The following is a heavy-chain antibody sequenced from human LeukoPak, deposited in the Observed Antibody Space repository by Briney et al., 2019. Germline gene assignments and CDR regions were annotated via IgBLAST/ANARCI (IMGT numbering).Heavy chain of an antibody. CDR3: ARAGCSSTWYSRYFDL. D-gene: IGHD6-13*01. Sequence: PGGSLRLSCAGSGFMFSSYWMSWVRQAPGKGLEWVSGIGTAGDIYYPGSVKGRFTISRENAKNSLYLQVNSLRAGDTAVYYCARAGCSSTWYSRYFDLWGRGTLVTVSS. V-gene: IGHV3-13*01. CDR2: IGTAGDI. CDR1: GFMFSSYW. J-gene: IGHJ2*01.